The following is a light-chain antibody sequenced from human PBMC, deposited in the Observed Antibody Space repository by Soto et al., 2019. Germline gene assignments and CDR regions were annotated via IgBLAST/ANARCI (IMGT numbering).Light chain of an antibody. CDR1: GSDVGDSSH. V-gene: IGLV2-11*01. CDR3: CLSPGSLTWL. J-gene: IGLJ3*02. CDR2: EVN. Sequence: QSVLTQPRSVSGSPGQSVTISCTATGSDVGDSSHVSWYQLHPGKAPKLMIYEVNKRPSGVPDRFSGSKSGSTASLTISGLQAEDEAEYYCCLSPGSLTWLFGGGTKLTVL.